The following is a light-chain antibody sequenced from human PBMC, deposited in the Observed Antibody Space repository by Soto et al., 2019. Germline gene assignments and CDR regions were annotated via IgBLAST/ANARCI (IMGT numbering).Light chain of an antibody. CDR1: SSDVGNYNR. CDR3: SSYTSSSTYV. J-gene: IGLJ1*01. Sequence: QSLLTQPPSVSGSPGQSVTISCTGTSSDVGNYNRVSWYQQPPGTAPKVIIYEVSNRPSGVPDRFSGSKSGNTASLTISGLQAEDEADYYCSSYTSSSTYVFGTGTKLTVL. CDR2: EVS. V-gene: IGLV2-18*02.